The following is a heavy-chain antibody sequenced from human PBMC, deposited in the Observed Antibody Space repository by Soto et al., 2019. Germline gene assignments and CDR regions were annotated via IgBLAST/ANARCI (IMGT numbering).Heavy chain of an antibody. CDR3: ARAPLVVWNYFES. D-gene: IGHD1-1*01. J-gene: IGHJ4*02. Sequence: QVQLVQSGAEVKKPGSSVKVSCKASGGTFRNYPINWVRQAPGQGLEWMGSIFPLTDIPDYAQNFQARLTISADKSTSTAYMELSSLTSDDTAMYFCARAPLVVWNYFESCGQGTLVTVSS. CDR2: IFPLTDIP. CDR1: GGTFRNYP. V-gene: IGHV1-69*02.